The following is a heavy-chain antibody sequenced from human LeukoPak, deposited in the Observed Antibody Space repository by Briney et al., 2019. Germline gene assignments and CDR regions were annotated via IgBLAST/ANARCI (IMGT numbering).Heavy chain of an antibody. J-gene: IGHJ4*02. V-gene: IGHV4-39*01. CDR3: ARPRYSSSSPYDY. Sequence: SETLSLTCTVSGGSISSSSYFWGWIRQPPGKGLEWVGSIYYSGSTSYNPSLKSRVTISVDTSKNQFSLKLSSVTAADTAVYYCARPRYSSSSPYDYWGQGTLVTVSS. CDR1: GGSISSSSYF. CDR2: IYYSGST. D-gene: IGHD6-6*01.